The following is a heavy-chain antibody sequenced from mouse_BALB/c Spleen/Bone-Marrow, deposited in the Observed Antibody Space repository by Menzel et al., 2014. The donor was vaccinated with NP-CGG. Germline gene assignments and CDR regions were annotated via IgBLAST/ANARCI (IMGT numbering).Heavy chain of an antibody. CDR3: SRDESYDIYWYFDV. J-gene: IGHJ1*01. Sequence: VQLKDSGGGLVQPGGSLRLSCATSGVTFTDYYMSWVRQTPGKALEWLGFIRNQAHGYTTEYSVSVKGRFTISRDNSQSILYLQMNTLRAEDSATYYCSRDESYDIYWYFDVWGAGTTVTVSS. D-gene: IGHD1-1*01. CDR1: GVTFTDYY. CDR2: IRNQAHGYTT. V-gene: IGHV7-3*02.